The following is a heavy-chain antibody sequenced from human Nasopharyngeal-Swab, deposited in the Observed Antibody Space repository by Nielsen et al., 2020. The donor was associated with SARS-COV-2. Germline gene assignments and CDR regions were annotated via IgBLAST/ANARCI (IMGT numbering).Heavy chain of an antibody. CDR1: GYTFTGYY. CDR3: ARHPGYCSGGSCYSEYCYYGMDV. CDR2: INPNSGGT. V-gene: IGHV1-2*06. J-gene: IGHJ6*02. Sequence: ASVKVSCKASGYTFTGYYMHWVRQAPGQGLEWMGRINPNSGGTNYAQKFQGRVTMTRDTSISTAYMELSRLRSDDTAVYYCARHPGYCSGGSCYSEYCYYGMDVWGQGTTVTVSS. D-gene: IGHD2-15*01.